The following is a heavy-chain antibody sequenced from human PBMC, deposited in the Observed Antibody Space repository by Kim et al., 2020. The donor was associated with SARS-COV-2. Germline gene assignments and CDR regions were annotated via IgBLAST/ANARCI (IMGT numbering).Heavy chain of an antibody. V-gene: IGHV3-7*01. J-gene: IGHJ3*02. CDR2: IKQDGSER. CDR1: GFTFSSVW. Sequence: GGSLRLSCTASGFTFSSVWMSWVRQAPGKGPEWVASIKQDGSERYFVDSVKGRFTISRDNARNSLYLQMNSLRAEDTAMYYFARVPGRLRIFDIWGQGT. D-gene: IGHD5-12*01. CDR3: ARVPGRLRIFDI.